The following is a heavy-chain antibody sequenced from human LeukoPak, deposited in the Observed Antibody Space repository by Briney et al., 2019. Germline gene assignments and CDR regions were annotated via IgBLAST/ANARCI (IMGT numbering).Heavy chain of an antibody. V-gene: IGHV5-51*01. CDR3: ARQSGDYSYYYYMDV. D-gene: IGHD2-21*02. Sequence: GGSLRLSCAASGFTFSSYAMSWVRQAPGKGLEWMGIIYPGDSDTRYSPSFRGQVTISADKSISTAYLQWSSLKASDTAMYYCARQSGDYSYYYYMDVWGKGTTVTISS. CDR2: IYPGDSDT. J-gene: IGHJ6*03. CDR1: GFTFSSYA.